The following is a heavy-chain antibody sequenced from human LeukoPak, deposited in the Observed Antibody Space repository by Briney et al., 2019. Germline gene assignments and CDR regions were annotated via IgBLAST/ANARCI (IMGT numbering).Heavy chain of an antibody. CDR2: IYYSGLT. Sequence: PSETLSLTCTVSGGSISSYYWSWIRQPPGKALEWIGYIYYSGLTNYNPSLKSRVTISIDTSKNQFSLKLSSVTAADTAVYYCARDSGTTGEVKFDPWGQGTLVTVSS. J-gene: IGHJ5*02. V-gene: IGHV4-59*01. CDR3: ARDSGTTGEVKFDP. CDR1: GGSISSYY. D-gene: IGHD3-10*01.